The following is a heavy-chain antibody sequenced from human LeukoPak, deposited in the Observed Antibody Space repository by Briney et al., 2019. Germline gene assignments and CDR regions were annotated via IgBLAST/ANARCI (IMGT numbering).Heavy chain of an antibody. J-gene: IGHJ4*02. CDR2: ITSSGRYI. CDR3: ARLKSGDPTKPAFDY. CDR1: GFTFSSYS. V-gene: IGHV3-21*01. D-gene: IGHD2-21*02. Sequence: GGSLRLSCAASGFTFSSYSMNWVRQAQGTGLEWVSSITSSGRYIFDADSVKGRFTISRDNAKNSLYLQMNRLRAEDTAVYYCARLKSGDPTKPAFDYWGQGTLVTVSS.